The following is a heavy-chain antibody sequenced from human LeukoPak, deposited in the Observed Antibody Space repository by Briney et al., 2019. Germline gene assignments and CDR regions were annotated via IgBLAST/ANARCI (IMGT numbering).Heavy chain of an antibody. D-gene: IGHD6-13*01. CDR2: INPNSGGT. V-gene: IGHV1-2*06. J-gene: IGHJ4*02. Sequence: ASVKVSCKASGYTFTGYYMHWVRQAPGQGLEWMGRINPNSGGTNYAQKFQGRVTMTRDTSISTAYMELSRLRSDDTAVYYCARVRRILYSSSWYYFDYWGRGTLVTVSS. CDR3: ARVRRILYSSSWYYFDY. CDR1: GYTFTGYY.